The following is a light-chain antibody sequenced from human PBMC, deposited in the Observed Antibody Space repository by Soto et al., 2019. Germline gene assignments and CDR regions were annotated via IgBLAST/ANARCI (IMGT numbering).Light chain of an antibody. CDR2: RNN. V-gene: IGLV1-47*01. Sequence: QLVLTQPPSASGTPGQRVTISCSGSSSNIGSNYVYWYQQLPGTAPKLLIYRNNQRPSGVPDRFSGSKSGTSASLAISGLRSEDEADYYCAAWDDSLSGPLRVFGTGTKLTVL. CDR3: AAWDDSLSGPLRV. CDR1: SSNIGSNY. J-gene: IGLJ1*01.